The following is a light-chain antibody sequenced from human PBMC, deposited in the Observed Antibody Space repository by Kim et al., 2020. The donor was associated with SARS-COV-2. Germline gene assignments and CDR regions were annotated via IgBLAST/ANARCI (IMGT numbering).Light chain of an antibody. V-gene: IGKV1-8*01. CDR2: AAS. Sequence: ASTGDRVTITCRASQGISSYLAWYQQKPGKAPKLLIYAASTLQSGVPSRFSGSGSGADFTLTISCLQSEDFATYYCQQYYSYPLTFGGGTKVDIK. J-gene: IGKJ4*01. CDR3: QQYYSYPLT. CDR1: QGISSY.